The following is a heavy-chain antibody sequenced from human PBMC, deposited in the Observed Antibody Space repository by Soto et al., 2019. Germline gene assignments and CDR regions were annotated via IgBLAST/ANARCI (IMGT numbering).Heavy chain of an antibody. V-gene: IGHV3-11*06. CDR3: ARAEVLAYCGGDCYPNWFDP. CDR1: GFHFMGYY. D-gene: IGHD2-21*02. CDR2: ISSSSSYT. J-gene: IGHJ5*02. Sequence: GSQRLFCATSGFHFMGYYMNWIPQATGKGAEGFSYISSSSSYTNYADSVKGRFTISRDNAKNSLYLQMNSLRAEDTAVYYCARAEVLAYCGGDCYPNWFDPWGQGTLVTVSS.